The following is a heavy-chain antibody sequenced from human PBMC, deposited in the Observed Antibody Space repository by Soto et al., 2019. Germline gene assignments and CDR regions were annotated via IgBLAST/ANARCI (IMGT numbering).Heavy chain of an antibody. V-gene: IGHV1-69*04. CDR3: AREPPYYDFWSGYSGRGSYFDY. D-gene: IGHD3-3*01. J-gene: IGHJ4*02. CDR2: IIPILGIA. CDR1: GGTFSSYT. Sequence: SVKVSCKASGGTFSSYTISWVRQAPGQGLEWMGRIIPILGIANYAQKFQGRVTITAAKSTSTAYMELSSLRSEDTAVYYCAREPPYYDFWSGYSGRGSYFDYWGQGTLVTVSS.